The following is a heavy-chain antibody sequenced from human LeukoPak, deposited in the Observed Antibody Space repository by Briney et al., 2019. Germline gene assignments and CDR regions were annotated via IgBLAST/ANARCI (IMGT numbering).Heavy chain of an antibody. CDR3: AKYKEGQVAAAGDY. J-gene: IGHJ4*02. V-gene: IGHV3-23*01. CDR1: GFTFSSYA. Sequence: GGSLRLSCAASGFTFSSYAMSWVRQAPGKGLEWVSAISGSGGSTYYADSVKGRFTISRDNSKNTLYLQMNSLRAEDTAVYYCAKYKEGQVAAAGDYWGQGTLVTVSS. D-gene: IGHD6-25*01. CDR2: ISGSGGST.